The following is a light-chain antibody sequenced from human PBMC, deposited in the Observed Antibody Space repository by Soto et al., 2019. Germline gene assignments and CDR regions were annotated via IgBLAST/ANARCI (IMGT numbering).Light chain of an antibody. CDR2: KAS. CDR1: QTISSW. V-gene: IGKV1-5*03. J-gene: IGKJ1*01. Sequence: DIQMTQSPSTLSGSVGDRVTITCRASQTISSWLAWYQQKPGKAPKLLIYKASTLKSGVPSRFSGSGSGTEFTLTISSLQPDDFATYYCQHYXSYAEEFGQGT. CDR3: QHYXSYAEE.